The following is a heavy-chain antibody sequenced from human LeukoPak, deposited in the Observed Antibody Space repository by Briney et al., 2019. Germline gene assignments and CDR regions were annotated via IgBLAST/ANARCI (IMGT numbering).Heavy chain of an antibody. CDR3: ARGPNSNWSGLDF. D-gene: IGHD6-6*01. CDR1: GFSFSGHW. CDR2: ISPTGSTT. V-gene: IGHV3-74*01. J-gene: IGHJ4*02. Sequence: TGGSLRLSCTASGFSFSGHWMHWARQLPGKGLVWVSRISPTGSTTSYADSVKGRFTVSRDNAKNTLYLQVNNRRAEDTAVYYCARGPNSNWSGLDFWGQGTLLTVSS.